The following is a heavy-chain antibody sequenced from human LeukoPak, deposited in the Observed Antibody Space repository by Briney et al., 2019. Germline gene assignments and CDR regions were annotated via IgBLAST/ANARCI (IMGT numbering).Heavy chain of an antibody. CDR1: GFTFSTYN. CDR2: IRNTGSDI. V-gene: IGHV3-21*04. J-gene: IGHJ5*02. Sequence: PGGSLRLSCAASGFTFSTYNMNWVRQAPGKGLEWVSSIRNTGSDIYYADSVKGRFTISRDNARNSLYLQMNSLRAEDTAIYYCARDSAHVVVVPVAVPPGLDNWFDPWGQGTLVTASS. D-gene: IGHD2-2*01. CDR3: ARDSAHVVVVPVAVPPGLDNWFDP.